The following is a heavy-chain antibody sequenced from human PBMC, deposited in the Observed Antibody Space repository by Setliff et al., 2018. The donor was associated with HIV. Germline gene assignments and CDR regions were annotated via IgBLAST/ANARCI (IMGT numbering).Heavy chain of an antibody. CDR3: VREGSVSGKYYYYMNL. CDR2: INWNSDFI. J-gene: IGHJ6*03. CDR1: GFNFEYHI. Sequence: PGGSLRLSCVASGFNFEYHIMYWVRQVPGKGLEWVSTINWNSDFIAYADSVKGRFTVARDNANSSLYLQMNSLRPEDSALYYCVREGSVSGKYYYYMNLWGKGTTVTVSS. V-gene: IGHV3-9*01. D-gene: IGHD6-19*01.